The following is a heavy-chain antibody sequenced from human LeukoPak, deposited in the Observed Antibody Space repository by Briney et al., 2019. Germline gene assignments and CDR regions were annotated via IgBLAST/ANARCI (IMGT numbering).Heavy chain of an antibody. CDR3: ARHHHYYDSSGYPQFDP. Sequence: GGSLRLSCAASGFTFDDYGMSWVRQAPGKGLEWVSGINWNDGSTGYADSVKGRFTISRDNSKNSLYLQMNSLRAEDTALYYCARHHHYYDSSGYPQFDPWGQGTLVTVSS. J-gene: IGHJ5*02. CDR1: GFTFDDYG. V-gene: IGHV3-20*04. D-gene: IGHD3-22*01. CDR2: INWNDGST.